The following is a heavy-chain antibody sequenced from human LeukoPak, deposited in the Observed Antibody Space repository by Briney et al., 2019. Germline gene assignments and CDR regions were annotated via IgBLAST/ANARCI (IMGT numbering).Heavy chain of an antibody. J-gene: IGHJ4*02. CDR1: GYTFIDYY. CDR2: INPNSGGT. Sequence: ASVKVSCKASGYTFIDYYMHWVRQAPGQGIEWMVWINPNSGGTNYAQKFQGRVTMAIDTSISTAYLEVTRLRYDDTAVYYCARGQGSSIDYWGQGNLVTVSS. CDR3: ARGQGSSIDY. D-gene: IGHD6-13*01. V-gene: IGHV1-2*02.